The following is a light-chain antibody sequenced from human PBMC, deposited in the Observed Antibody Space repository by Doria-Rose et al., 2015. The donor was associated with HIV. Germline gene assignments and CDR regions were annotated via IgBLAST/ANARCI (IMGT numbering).Light chain of an antibody. J-gene: IGKJ1*01. Sequence: TQSPGTLSLSPGERATLSCRASQSVSANYLAWYQQRPGQPPRLIIYGASSRATDIPDRFSGSGSGTDFTLTISRLEPEDFAVYYCHQYASSRTFGQGTKVEIK. CDR3: HQYASSRT. CDR1: QSVSANY. V-gene: IGKV3-20*01. CDR2: GAS.